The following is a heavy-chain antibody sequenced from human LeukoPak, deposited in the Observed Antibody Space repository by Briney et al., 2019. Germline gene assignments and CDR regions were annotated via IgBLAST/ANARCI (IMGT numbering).Heavy chain of an antibody. D-gene: IGHD2-2*01. CDR2: INHSGST. J-gene: IGHJ4*02. CDR3: ARHGDIVVVPAATPFDY. V-gene: IGHV4-4*02. CDR1: GGSISSSNW. Sequence: SETLSLTCAVSGGSISSSNWWSWVRQPPGKGLEWIGEINHSGSTNYNPSLKSRVTISVDTSKNQFSLKLSSVTAADTAVYYCARHGDIVVVPAATPFDYWGQGTLVTVSS.